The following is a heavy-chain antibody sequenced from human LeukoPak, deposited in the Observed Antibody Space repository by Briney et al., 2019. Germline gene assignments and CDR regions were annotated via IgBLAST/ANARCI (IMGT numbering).Heavy chain of an antibody. D-gene: IGHD4-17*01. J-gene: IGHJ4*02. CDR3: AKDSGAYGPDY. Sequence: ASVTVSFKASVYTFTKYYMHWVRQAPGQGREWMGQVSPSGATTYAQKFRGRVIMTSDTSTSTLNMELSDLTSEDTAVYHCAKDSGAYGPDYWGQGTLLTVSS. CDR1: VYTFTKYY. CDR2: VSPSGAT. V-gene: IGHV1-46*01.